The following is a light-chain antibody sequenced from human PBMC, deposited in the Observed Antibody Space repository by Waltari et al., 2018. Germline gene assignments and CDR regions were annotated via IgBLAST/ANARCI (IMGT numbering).Light chain of an antibody. CDR3: QQLYGYPLT. CDR1: QGIGSF. CDR2: GAS. V-gene: IGKV1-9*01. Sequence: DIQLTQSPSFLSASVGDRVTITCRASQGIGSFLAWYQQNPGKAPKFLIYGASTLQDGVPSSFSGSGSGTEFTLTISSLQPEDSASYYCQQLYGYPLTFGQGTKVEIK. J-gene: IGKJ1*01.